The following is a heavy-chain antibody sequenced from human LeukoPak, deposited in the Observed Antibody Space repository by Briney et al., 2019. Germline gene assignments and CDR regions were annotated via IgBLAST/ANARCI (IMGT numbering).Heavy chain of an antibody. J-gene: IGHJ4*02. D-gene: IGHD3-22*01. V-gene: IGHV1-69*13. CDR3: ARDARTYYYDSSGYYHFDY. CDR2: IIPIFGTA. CDR1: GGTFSSYA. Sequence: ASVKVSCKASGGTFSSYAISWVRQAPGQGLEWMGGIIPIFGTANYAQKFQGRVTITADESTSTAYMELSSLRSEDTAVYYCARDARTYYYDSSGYYHFDYWGQGTLVTVSS.